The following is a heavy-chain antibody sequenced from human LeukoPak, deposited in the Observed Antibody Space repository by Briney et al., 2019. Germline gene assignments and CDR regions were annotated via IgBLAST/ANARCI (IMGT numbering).Heavy chain of an antibody. CDR3: ARDSDRNWYYDFWSGYLGYFDY. D-gene: IGHD3-3*01. Sequence: SETLSLTCTVSGGSISSSSYYWGWIRQPPGKGLEWIGSIYYSGSTYYNPSLKSRVTISVDTSKNQFSLKLSSVTAADTAVYYCARDSDRNWYYDFWSGYLGYFDYWGQGTLVTVSS. V-gene: IGHV4-39*02. J-gene: IGHJ4*02. CDR2: IYYSGST. CDR1: GGSISSSSYY.